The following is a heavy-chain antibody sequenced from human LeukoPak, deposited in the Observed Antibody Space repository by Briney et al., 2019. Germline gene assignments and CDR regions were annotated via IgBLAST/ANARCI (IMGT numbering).Heavy chain of an antibody. CDR1: GFTFSIYW. CDR2: IKKDGSEK. CDR3: AMDSYGPDDY. Sequence: GGSLRLSCAASGFTFSIYWMSWFRQAPGKGLEWVAHIKKDGSEKNYVDSVKGRYTISRDNTKNSVYLQMNSLRGEDTGVYYCAMDSYGPDDYWGQGTLVTVSS. D-gene: IGHD3-16*01. V-gene: IGHV3-7*04. J-gene: IGHJ4*02.